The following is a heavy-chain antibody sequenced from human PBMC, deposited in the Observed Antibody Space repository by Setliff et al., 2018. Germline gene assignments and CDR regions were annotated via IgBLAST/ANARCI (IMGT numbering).Heavy chain of an antibody. V-gene: IGHV4-34*01. CDR2: INHSGST. Sequence: PSETLSLTCAVYGGSFSNYYWSWIRQPPGKGLEWIGEINHSGSTNYNPSLKSRVTISVDTSKNQFSLKLSSVTAADTAVYYCARFYGDYQFDYWGQGTLVTVSS. J-gene: IGHJ4*02. D-gene: IGHD4-17*01. CDR3: ARFYGDYQFDY. CDR1: GGSFSNYY.